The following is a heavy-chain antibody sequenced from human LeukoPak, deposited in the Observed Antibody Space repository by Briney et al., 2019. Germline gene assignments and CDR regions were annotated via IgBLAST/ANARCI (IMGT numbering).Heavy chain of an antibody. J-gene: IGHJ4*02. CDR1: GDSISSYY. V-gene: IGHV4-4*07. CDR3: ARDKTTVKGPHFDY. D-gene: IGHD4-17*01. CDR2: IYSSGST. Sequence: SETLSLTCTVSGDSISSYYWSWIRQPAGKGLEWIGRIYSSGSTNYNPSLKSRVTMSVDTSKNQFSLKLNSVTAADTAVYYCARDKTTVKGPHFDYWGQGTLVTVSS.